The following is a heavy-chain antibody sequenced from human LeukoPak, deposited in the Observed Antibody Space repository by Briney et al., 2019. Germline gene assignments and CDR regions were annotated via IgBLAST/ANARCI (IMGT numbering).Heavy chain of an antibody. CDR2: IRYDGSNK. CDR3: AKGEGQNWSGHVDDAFDI. CDR1: GFTFSSYG. V-gene: IGHV3-30*02. Sequence: PGGSLRLSCAASGFTFSSYGMHWVRQAPGKGLEWVAFIRYDGSNKYYADSVKGRFTISRDNSKNTLYLQMNSLRAEDTAVYYCAKGEGQNWSGHVDDAFDIWGQGTMVTVSS. J-gene: IGHJ3*02. D-gene: IGHD3-3*01.